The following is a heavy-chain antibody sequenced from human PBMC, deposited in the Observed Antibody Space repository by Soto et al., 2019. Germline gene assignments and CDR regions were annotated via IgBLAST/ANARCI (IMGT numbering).Heavy chain of an antibody. V-gene: IGHV4-30-4*01. Sequence: QVQLQESGPGLVKPSQTLSLTCTVSGGSISSGDYYWSWIRQPPGKGLEWIGYIYYSGSTYYNPSLTSRVTIPVDTSKNQFSLKLRSVTAADTAVYYCASSGSYAIFAYWGQGTLVTVSS. CDR2: IYYSGST. J-gene: IGHJ4*02. CDR3: ASSGSYAIFAY. D-gene: IGHD1-26*01. CDR1: GGSISSGDYY.